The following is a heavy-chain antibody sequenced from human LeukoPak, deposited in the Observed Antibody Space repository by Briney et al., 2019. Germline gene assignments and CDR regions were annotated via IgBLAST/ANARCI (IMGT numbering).Heavy chain of an antibody. CDR1: EFTFSDYY. CDR3: AKEGSSWSTFDY. CDR2: ISNSGSTT. Sequence: GGSLRLSCAASEFTFSDYYMSWIRQAPGQGLEWVSYISNSGSTTYYADSVKGRFTISRDNAKNSLYLQMNSLRAEDMALYYCAKEGSSWSTFDYWGQGTLVTVSS. D-gene: IGHD6-13*01. J-gene: IGHJ4*02. V-gene: IGHV3-11*01.